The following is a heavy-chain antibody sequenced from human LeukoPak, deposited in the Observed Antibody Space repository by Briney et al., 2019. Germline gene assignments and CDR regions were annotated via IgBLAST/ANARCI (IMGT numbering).Heavy chain of an antibody. Sequence: PGRSLKLSCLTSGFSFSNYAMHWVRQTPATGLEWVAVISSDGSSQHYPASVRGRFTISRDNAKNSLYLQMNSLRAEDTAVYYCARGNVYCSGGKPCRTPYYFDYWGQGTLVTVSS. CDR1: GFSFSNYA. CDR3: ARGNVYCSGGKPCRTPYYFDY. CDR2: ISSDGSSQ. J-gene: IGHJ4*02. V-gene: IGHV3-30*03. D-gene: IGHD2-15*01.